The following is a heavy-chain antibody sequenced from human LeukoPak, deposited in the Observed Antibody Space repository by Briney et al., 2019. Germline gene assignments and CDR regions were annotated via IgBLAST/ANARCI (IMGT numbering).Heavy chain of an antibody. CDR1: GGSISSYY. CDR2: IYYSGST. CDR3: ARVSANTAMVRATGLFGY. J-gene: IGHJ4*02. V-gene: IGHV4-59*12. D-gene: IGHD5-18*01. Sequence: SETLSLTCTVSGGSISSYYWSWIRQPPGKGLEWIGYIYYSGSTSYNPSLKSRVTISVDTSKNQFSLKLSSVTAADTAVYYCARVSANTAMVRATGLFGYWGQGTLVTVSS.